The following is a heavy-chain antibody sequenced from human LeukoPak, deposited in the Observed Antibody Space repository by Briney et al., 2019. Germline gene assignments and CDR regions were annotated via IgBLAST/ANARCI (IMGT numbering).Heavy chain of an antibody. Sequence: SQTLSLTCAIFGDSVSSNTAAWNWIRQSPSRGLEWLGRTYYRSKWYNEYAVSVQSRITINPDTSKNQFSLQLNSVTPEDTAEYYCARDVDFQYWGQGTLVTVSS. CDR1: GDSVSSNTAA. CDR2: TYYRSKWYN. CDR3: ARDVDFQY. J-gene: IGHJ1*01. V-gene: IGHV6-1*01.